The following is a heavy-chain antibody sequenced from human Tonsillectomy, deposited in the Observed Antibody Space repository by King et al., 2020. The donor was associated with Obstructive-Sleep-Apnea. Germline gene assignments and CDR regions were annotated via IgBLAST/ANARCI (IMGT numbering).Heavy chain of an antibody. CDR3: ARPTTTLHY. CDR1: GFTFSSYW. Sequence: VQLVESGGGLVQPGGSLRLSCAASGFTFSSYWMHWVRQAPGKGLVWVSRINPDGSGKIYEDSVEGRFTISRDNAKNTLFLQMNSLRAEDTAVYYCARPTTTLHYWGQGTLVTVSS. D-gene: IGHD1-26*01. V-gene: IGHV3-74*01. J-gene: IGHJ4*02. CDR2: INPDGSGK.